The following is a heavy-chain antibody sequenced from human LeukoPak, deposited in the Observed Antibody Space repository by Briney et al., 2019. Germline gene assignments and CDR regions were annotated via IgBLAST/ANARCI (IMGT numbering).Heavy chain of an antibody. Sequence: SSVKVSCKASGYTFTSYGISWVRQAPGQGLEWMGWISAYNGNTNYAQKFQGRVTMTRDTSISTAYMELSRLRSDDTAVYYCARRGLGCSSTSCYSKADPWGQGTLVTVSS. J-gene: IGHJ5*02. D-gene: IGHD2-2*01. CDR1: GYTFTSYG. V-gene: IGHV1-18*01. CDR2: ISAYNGNT. CDR3: ARRGLGCSSTSCYSKADP.